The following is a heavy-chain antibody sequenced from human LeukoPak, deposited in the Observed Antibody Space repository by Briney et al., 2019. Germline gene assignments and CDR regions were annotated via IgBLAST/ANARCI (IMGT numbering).Heavy chain of an antibody. CDR3: ARDGHYTIYELRFDY. Sequence: GGSLRLSCVASGLTFDNYAMHWVRQAPGKGLEWISGISWNSATIAYADSVKGRFTISRDNAKNSLYLQMNSLRAEDTGVYYCARDGHYTIYELRFDYWGQGALVTVSS. V-gene: IGHV3-9*01. J-gene: IGHJ4*02. D-gene: IGHD5/OR15-5a*01. CDR2: ISWNSATI. CDR1: GLTFDNYA.